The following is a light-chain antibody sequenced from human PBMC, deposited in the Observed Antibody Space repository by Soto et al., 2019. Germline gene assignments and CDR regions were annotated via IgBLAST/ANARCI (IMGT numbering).Light chain of an antibody. CDR1: SGHSSYA. Sequence: QSVLTQSPSASASLGASVKLTCTLSSGHSSYAIAWHQQQPEKGPRYLMKLNSDGSHSKGDRIPDRFSGSSSGAERYLTISSLQSEDEADYYCQTWGTGFWVFGGGTKLTVL. CDR3: QTWGTGFWV. J-gene: IGLJ3*02. CDR2: LNSDGSH. V-gene: IGLV4-69*01.